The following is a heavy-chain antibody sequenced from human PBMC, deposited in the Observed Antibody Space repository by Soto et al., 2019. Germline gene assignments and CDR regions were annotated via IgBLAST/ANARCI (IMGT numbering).Heavy chain of an antibody. CDR2: IGDGSVI. CDR1: GFTFSTYS. J-gene: IGHJ3*02. D-gene: IGHD3-16*01. Sequence: PGGSLRLSCAASGFTFSTYSMNWVRQAPGKGLEWISYIGDGSVIYYADSVKGRFTISRDNAKNSLYLQMSSLRAEDTALYYCARDRRFAFDIWGQGTVVTVSS. CDR3: ARDRRFAFDI. V-gene: IGHV3-48*01.